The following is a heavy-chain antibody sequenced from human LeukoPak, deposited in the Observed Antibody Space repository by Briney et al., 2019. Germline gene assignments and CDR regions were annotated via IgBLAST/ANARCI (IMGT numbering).Heavy chain of an antibody. V-gene: IGHV1-2*02. Sequence: ASVKVSCKASGYTFTGYYMHWVRQAPGQGLEWMGWINPNSGGTNYAQKFQGRVTMTRDTSISTVYMELSRLRSDDTAVYYYAREGLIGYYYGSGSYYKAPGYWGQGTLVTVSS. D-gene: IGHD3-10*01. CDR1: GYTFTGYY. J-gene: IGHJ4*02. CDR3: AREGLIGYYYGSGSYYKAPGY. CDR2: INPNSGGT.